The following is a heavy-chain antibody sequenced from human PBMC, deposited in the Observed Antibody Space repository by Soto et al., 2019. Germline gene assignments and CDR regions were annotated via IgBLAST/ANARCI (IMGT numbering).Heavy chain of an antibody. V-gene: IGHV1-2*02. J-gene: IGHJ4*02. D-gene: IGHD2-15*01. CDR2: INPNSGGT. Sequence: ASVKVSCTTSGYTFTSYYMHCVRQAPGQGLEWMGWINPNSGGTNYAQKFQGRDTMTRDTSISTAYMELSRLRSDDTAVYYCARDRSDSWYYFDNWGQGTLVTVSS. CDR1: GYTFTSYY. CDR3: ARDRSDSWYYFDN.